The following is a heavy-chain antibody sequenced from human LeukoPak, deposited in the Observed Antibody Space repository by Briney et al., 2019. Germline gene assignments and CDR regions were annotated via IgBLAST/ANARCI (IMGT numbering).Heavy chain of an antibody. CDR2: FDPEDGET. J-gene: IGHJ6*02. Sequence: AASAKVSCKVSGYTLTELSMHWVRPAPGEGLEWMGGFDPEDGETIYAQKFQGRVTMTEDTSTDTAYMELSSLRSEDTAVYYCATEGGCSGGSCKNYYYYGMDVWGQGTTVTVSS. D-gene: IGHD2-15*01. V-gene: IGHV1-24*01. CDR1: GYTLTELS. CDR3: ATEGGCSGGSCKNYYYYGMDV.